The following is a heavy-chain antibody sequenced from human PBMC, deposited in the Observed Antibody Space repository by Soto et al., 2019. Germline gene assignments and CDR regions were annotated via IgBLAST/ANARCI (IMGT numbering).Heavy chain of an antibody. D-gene: IGHD1-26*01. J-gene: IGHJ4*02. CDR3: ARGGSGSYYEVDY. CDR2: INAGNGYT. Sequence: ASVKVSCKASGYTFANYAMHWVRQAPGQRLECMGWINAGNGYTKYTQKFQDRVTITRDTPASTAYMELSSLRSEDTAVYYCARGGSGSYYEVDYWGQGTLVTVSS. V-gene: IGHV1-3*01. CDR1: GYTFANYA.